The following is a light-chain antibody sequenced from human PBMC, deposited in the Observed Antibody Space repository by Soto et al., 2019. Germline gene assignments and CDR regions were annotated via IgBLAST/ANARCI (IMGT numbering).Light chain of an antibody. CDR2: GAS. CDR1: QSVPRNS. Sequence: EIGLTQSPGTLSCAPGERATLSCRASQSVPRNSVAWYQQKPGQAPRFLIYGASSRATGTPDRFSGSGSGTDFTLTISRLDPEDCAVYYCQEYNVSPDTVDQGTKLEI. J-gene: IGKJ2*01. CDR3: QEYNVSPDT. V-gene: IGKV3-20*01.